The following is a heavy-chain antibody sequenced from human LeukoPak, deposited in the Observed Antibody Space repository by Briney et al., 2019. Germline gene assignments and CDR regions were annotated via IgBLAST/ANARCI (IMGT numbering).Heavy chain of an antibody. Sequence: PGGSLRLSCAASGFSFMNAWMIWVRQAPGKGLEWVGRIKSNAVGGTPDYAAPARGRFTISRDDSKNTLYLQMNSLKTEDTAVYYCTTFYHEYSPYWGRGTLVTVSS. CDR1: GFSFMNAW. CDR2: IKSNAVGGTP. J-gene: IGHJ4*02. V-gene: IGHV3-15*01. D-gene: IGHD2/OR15-2a*01. CDR3: TTFYHEYSPY.